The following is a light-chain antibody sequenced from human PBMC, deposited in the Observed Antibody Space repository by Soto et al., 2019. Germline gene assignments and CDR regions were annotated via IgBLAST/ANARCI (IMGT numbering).Light chain of an antibody. CDR2: DNT. CDR1: KIATQS. Sequence: SYELTQSPSVSVAPGQTAKITCGAPKIATQSVHWSQQKPGQAPVLVVYDNTDQPSGIPERFSASKSGATAILTITRVEAGDEADYYCQVWDGSRDQVVFGGGTKLTVL. V-gene: IGLV3-21*02. J-gene: IGLJ3*02. CDR3: QVWDGSRDQVV.